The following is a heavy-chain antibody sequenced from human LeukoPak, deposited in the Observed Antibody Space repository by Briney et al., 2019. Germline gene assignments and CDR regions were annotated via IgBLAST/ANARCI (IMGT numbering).Heavy chain of an antibody. D-gene: IGHD5/OR15-5a*01. V-gene: IGHV3-48*03. CDR2: IDATGNII. J-gene: IGHJ4*02. CDR1: GFSFSNYE. Sequence: PGGSLRLSCAASGFSFSNYEMNWVRQAPGKGLEWLSYIDATGNIIYYADSVKGRFTISRDNAKNSLYLQMNSLRVEDTAVYYCARDRWRSGVYEVDFDYWGQGTLVTVSS. CDR3: ARDRWRSGVYEVDFDY.